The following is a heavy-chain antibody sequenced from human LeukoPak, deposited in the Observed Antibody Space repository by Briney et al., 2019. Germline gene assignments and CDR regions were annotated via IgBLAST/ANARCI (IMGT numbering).Heavy chain of an antibody. CDR2: IYPGDSDT. V-gene: IGHV5-51*01. D-gene: IGHD2-15*01. J-gene: IGHJ4*02. CDR3: ARSSSGRKMYYFDY. CDR1: GYSFISHW. Sequence: GESLKISCKTSGYSFISHWIVWVRQMPGKGLEWMGIIYPGDSDTRYSPSFQGQVTISADKSISTAYLQWSSLKASDTAMYYCARSSSGRKMYYFDYWGQGTLVTVSS.